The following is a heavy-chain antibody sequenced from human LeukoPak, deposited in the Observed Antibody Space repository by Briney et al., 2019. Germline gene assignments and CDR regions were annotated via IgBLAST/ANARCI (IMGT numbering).Heavy chain of an antibody. CDR1: GFTFSSYA. CDR2: ISGSGGST. CDR3: AKGLIPCGGSCYGAGFDY. Sequence: PGGSLRLSCAASGFTFSSYAMSWVRQAPGKGLEWVSAISGSGGSTYYADSVKGRFTISRDNSKNTLYLQMNSLRAEDTAVYYCAKGLIPCGGSCYGAGFDYWGQGTLVTVSS. D-gene: IGHD2-15*01. J-gene: IGHJ4*02. V-gene: IGHV3-23*01.